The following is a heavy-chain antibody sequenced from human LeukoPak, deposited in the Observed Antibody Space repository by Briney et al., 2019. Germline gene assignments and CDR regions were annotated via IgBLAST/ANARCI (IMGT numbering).Heavy chain of an antibody. CDR1: GFTFSSYA. V-gene: IGHV3-23*01. J-gene: IGHJ4*02. CDR3: AKDAVRYSSGWYRGPFDY. CDR2: ISGSGGST. D-gene: IGHD6-19*01. Sequence: GMPLRLSCAASGFTFSSYAMSWVRQAPGKGLEWVSAISGSGGSTYYADSVKGRFTISRDNSKNTLYLQMNSLRAEDTAVYYCAKDAVRYSSGWYRGPFDYWGQGTLVTVSS.